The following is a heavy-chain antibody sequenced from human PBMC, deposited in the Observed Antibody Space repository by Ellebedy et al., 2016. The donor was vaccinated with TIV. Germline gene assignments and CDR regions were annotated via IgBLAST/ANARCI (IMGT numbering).Heavy chain of an antibody. CDR1: GFTFSSYA. CDR2: ISDSATT. J-gene: IGHJ4*02. CDR3: AKDRYGDYDGDY. D-gene: IGHD4-17*01. V-gene: IGHV3-23*01. Sequence: GESLKISCVVSGFTFSSYAMTWVRQAPGKGLEWVSTISDSATTYYADSVKGRFTIPRDNSKNTLYLQMNSLRVEDTAVYYCAKDRYGDYDGDYWGQGTLVTVSS.